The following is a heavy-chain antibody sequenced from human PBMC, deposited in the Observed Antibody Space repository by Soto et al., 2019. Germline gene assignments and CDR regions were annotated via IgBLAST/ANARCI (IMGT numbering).Heavy chain of an antibody. J-gene: IGHJ4*02. Sequence: ASVKVSCKASGYTFTSYDINWVRQATGQGLEWMGWMNPNSGNTGYAQKFQGRVTMTRNTSISTAYMELSSLRSEDTAVYYCARCSRESLGDFDYWGQGTLVTVSS. CDR1: GYTFTSYD. CDR2: MNPNSGNT. V-gene: IGHV1-8*01. CDR3: ARCSRESLGDFDY. D-gene: IGHD6-13*01.